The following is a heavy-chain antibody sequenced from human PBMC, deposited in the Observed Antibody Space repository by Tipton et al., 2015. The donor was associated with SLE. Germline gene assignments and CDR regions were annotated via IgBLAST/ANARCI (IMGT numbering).Heavy chain of an antibody. CDR2: IYHSGST. Sequence: LRLSCTVSGGSISRSSNYWGWIRQPPGKGLEWIGSIYHSGSTYYNPSLKSRVTILVDTSKNQFSLKLSSVTAADTAVYYCARGPYCSGDTCYSDFYYGMDIWGQGTTVSVSS. CDR3: ARGPYCSGDTCYSDFYYGMDI. J-gene: IGHJ6*02. D-gene: IGHD2-15*01. V-gene: IGHV4-39*07. CDR1: GGSISRSSNY.